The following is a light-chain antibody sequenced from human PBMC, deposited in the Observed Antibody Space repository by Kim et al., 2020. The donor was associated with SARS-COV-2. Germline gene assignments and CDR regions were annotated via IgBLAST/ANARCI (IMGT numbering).Light chain of an antibody. V-gene: IGKV3-15*01. CDR3: QQYNNWPLT. Sequence: VSPGERATLSCRASQSVSSNLAWYQQKPGQAPRLLIYGASTRATGIPARFSGSGSGTEFTLTISSLQSEDFAVYYCQQYNNWPLTFGGGTKVYIK. J-gene: IGKJ4*01. CDR2: GAS. CDR1: QSVSSN.